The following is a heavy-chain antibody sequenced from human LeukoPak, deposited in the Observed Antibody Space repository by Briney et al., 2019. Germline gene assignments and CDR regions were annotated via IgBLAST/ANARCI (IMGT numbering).Heavy chain of an antibody. Sequence: PSETLSLNCTVSGGSISSYYWSWIRQPPGKGLEWIGYIYYSGSTNYNPSLESRVTISVDTSKNQFSLKLSSVTAADTAVYYCARHPAAAGPEEKYYFDYWGQGTLVTVSS. CDR2: IYYSGST. V-gene: IGHV4-59*08. D-gene: IGHD6-13*01. CDR3: ARHPAAAGPEEKYYFDY. J-gene: IGHJ4*02. CDR1: GGSISSYY.